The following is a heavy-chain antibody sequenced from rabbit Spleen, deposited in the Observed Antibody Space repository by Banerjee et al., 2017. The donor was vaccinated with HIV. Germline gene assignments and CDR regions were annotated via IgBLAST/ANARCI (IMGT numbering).Heavy chain of an antibody. CDR2: IYAGSNGST. V-gene: IGHV1S40*01. Sequence: QSLEEAGGDLVKPGASLTLTCTAAGFSSNNNYYMCCFLQAPGKGLGCVACIYAGSNGSTYYASWAKGRFTISKTSSTTVTLQMTSLTVAVTATYFCARGSATITMVITVYCLTLWGPGTLVTVS. J-gene: IGHJ6*01. D-gene: IGHD2-1*01. CDR3: ARGSATITMVITVYCLTL. CDR1: GFSSNNNYY.